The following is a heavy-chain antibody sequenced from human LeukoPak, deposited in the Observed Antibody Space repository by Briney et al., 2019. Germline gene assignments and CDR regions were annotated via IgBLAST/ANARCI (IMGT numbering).Heavy chain of an antibody. V-gene: IGHV3-23*01. J-gene: IGHJ4*02. CDR3: AKPRIRYFDWLFPFDY. D-gene: IGHD3-9*01. CDR2: ISGSGGST. Sequence: PGGSLRLSCAASGFTFSSYAMSWVRQAPGKGLEWVSAISGSGGSTYYADSVKGRFTISRDNSKNTLYLQMNSLRAEDTAVYYCAKPRIRYFDWLFPFDYWGQGTLVTVSS. CDR1: GFTFSSYA.